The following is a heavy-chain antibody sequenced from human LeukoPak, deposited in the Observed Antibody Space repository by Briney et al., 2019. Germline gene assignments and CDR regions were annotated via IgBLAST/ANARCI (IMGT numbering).Heavy chain of an antibody. CDR1: EYTCTNHD. CDR3: ARSGYNYVSGGDRNFDF. V-gene: IGHV1-8*01. Sequence: ASVKVSCKASEYTCTNHDINWGRLATGQGHELVGLRNPKSGHTGYAQKFQGRVSMTRNTSINTAYMELNTLTSEDTAVYFCARSGYNYVSGGDRNFDFWGQGTLLTVSS. CDR2: RNPKSGHT. J-gene: IGHJ4*02. D-gene: IGHD3-10*01.